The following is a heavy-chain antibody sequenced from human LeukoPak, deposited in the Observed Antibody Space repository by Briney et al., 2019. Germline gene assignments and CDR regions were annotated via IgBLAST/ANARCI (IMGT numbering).Heavy chain of an antibody. CDR1: GYKFISYG. CDR3: ARDYCSSINCYANWFDP. CDR2: VSGYNGKT. J-gene: IGHJ5*02. D-gene: IGHD2-2*01. Sequence: ASVKVSCKASGYKFISYGISWLRQAPGQGLEWLGWVSGYNGKTKYVEKVQGRVSMTTDTSTSTAYMELTTLRSDDTAVYYCARDYCSSINCYANWFDPWGQGTLVTVSS. V-gene: IGHV1-18*01.